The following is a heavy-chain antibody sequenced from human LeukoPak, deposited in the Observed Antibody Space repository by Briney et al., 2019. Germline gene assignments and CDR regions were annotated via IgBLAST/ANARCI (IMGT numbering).Heavy chain of an antibody. D-gene: IGHD1-26*01. CDR2: ISGGGGST. Sequence: GGSLRLSCAASGFTYTSYSMNWVRQAPGKGLEWVSTISGGGGSTYYADSVKGRFTISRDNSKNTLYLQVNSLRAEDTAVYYCAKGGKWDVTPFDYWGQGTLVTVSS. CDR3: AKGGKWDVTPFDY. J-gene: IGHJ4*02. CDR1: GFTYTSYS. V-gene: IGHV3-23*01.